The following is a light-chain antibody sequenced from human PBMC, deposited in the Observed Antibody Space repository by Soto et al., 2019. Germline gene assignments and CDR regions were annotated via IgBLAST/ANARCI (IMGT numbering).Light chain of an antibody. CDR3: QQYTGPTTT. Sequence: EIVMTQSPATLSVSPGEGATLSCRASQSVSRSYLAWYQQKHGQAPRLXIYGASTRETGISARFSGSGSGTEFTLTITRLEPEDSEVDFCQQYTGPTTTFGQGTRLEIK. J-gene: IGKJ5*01. CDR2: GAS. V-gene: IGKV3-20*01. CDR1: QSVSRSY.